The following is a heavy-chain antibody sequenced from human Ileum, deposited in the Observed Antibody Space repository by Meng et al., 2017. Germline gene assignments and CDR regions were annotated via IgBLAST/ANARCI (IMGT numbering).Heavy chain of an antibody. J-gene: IGHJ4*02. CDR3: VRHGGKSFYS. CDR2: IYLAGSP. V-gene: IGHV4-4*02. CDR1: GCSISSSFY. Sequence: QGQLQESAPGLVDPSGPLTLTCTGSGCSISSSFYWSWVRQSPGKGLEWIVQIYLAGSPNYNPSLESRVPISVDKSKNQFSLRLTSVTAADTAIFYCVRHGGKSFYSWGQGTLVTVSS. D-gene: IGHD2-15*01.